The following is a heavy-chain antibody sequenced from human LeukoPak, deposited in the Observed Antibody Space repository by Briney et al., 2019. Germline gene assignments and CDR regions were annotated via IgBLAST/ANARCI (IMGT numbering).Heavy chain of an antibody. J-gene: IGHJ4*02. CDR3: ATERLSGRGGSCYPS. CDR1: GLIFNSYW. CDR2: IKEDGSEK. V-gene: IGHV3-7*01. Sequence: GGCLRLYCAASGLIFNSYWMSWVRQAPGKGLEWVAKIKEDGSEKYYVDSVKGRFTISRDNTKNSLYLQMNSLRAEDTAVYYCATERLSGRGGSCYPSWGQGTLVTVSS. D-gene: IGHD2-15*01.